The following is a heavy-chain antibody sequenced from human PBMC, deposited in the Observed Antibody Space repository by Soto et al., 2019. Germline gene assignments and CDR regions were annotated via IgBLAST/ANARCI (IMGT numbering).Heavy chain of an antibody. CDR2: SSSSSSYI. V-gene: IGHV3-21*01. Sequence: GESLKISCAASGFTFSSYSMNWVRQAPGKGLELVSSSSSSSSYIYYADSVKDRFTISRDNAKNSLYLQMNSLRGEDRAVYYCARVSGYSYGTGDYWGQGTLVTVSS. CDR1: GFTFSSYS. CDR3: ARVSGYSYGTGDY. J-gene: IGHJ4*02. D-gene: IGHD5-18*01.